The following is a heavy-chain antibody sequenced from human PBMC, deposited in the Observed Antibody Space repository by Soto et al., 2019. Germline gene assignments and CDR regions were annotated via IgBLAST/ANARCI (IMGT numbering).Heavy chain of an antibody. J-gene: IGHJ5*02. Sequence: GGSLRLSCAASGFTFSFSEMTWVRQAPGKGLEWVSYISSSGSTIYYTDSVKGRFTISRDNGKKSLHLQMNSLRAEDTAVYYCERALDYGDYHARFDPWGQGTLVT. D-gene: IGHD4-17*01. CDR2: ISSSGSTI. V-gene: IGHV3-48*03. CDR3: ERALDYGDYHARFDP. CDR1: GFTFSFSE.